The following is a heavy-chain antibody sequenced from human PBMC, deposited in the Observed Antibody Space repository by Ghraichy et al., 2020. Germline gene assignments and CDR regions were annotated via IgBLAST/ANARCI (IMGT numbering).Heavy chain of an antibody. V-gene: IGHV3-15*07. Sequence: GGSLRLSCGGSAFTFTHAWMNWVRQAPGKGLEWVGRIKSKPDGGTTDYAVAGKGRVTRSSGDSKNILYLQMHSLKAEDTGVHYCTARSALVTNVGRNYGMDVWGQGTPVTVSS. D-gene: IGHD4-23*01. CDR3: TARSALVTNVGRNYGMDV. CDR1: AFTFTHAW. J-gene: IGHJ6*02. CDR2: IKSKPDGGTT.